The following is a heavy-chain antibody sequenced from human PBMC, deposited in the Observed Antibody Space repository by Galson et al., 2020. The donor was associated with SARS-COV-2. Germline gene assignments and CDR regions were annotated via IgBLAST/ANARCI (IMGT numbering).Heavy chain of an antibody. V-gene: IGHV5-10-1*01. J-gene: IGHJ4*02. Sequence: KIGASLKISCKGSGYSFTSYWISWVRQMPGKGLEWMGRIDPSDSYTNYSPSFQGHVTITADKSISSAYLQWSSLTASDTAMYYCARAAGPWLYDDWGQGTLVTVSS. D-gene: IGHD2-2*02. CDR2: IDPSDSYT. CDR1: GYSFTSYW. CDR3: ARAAGPWLYDD.